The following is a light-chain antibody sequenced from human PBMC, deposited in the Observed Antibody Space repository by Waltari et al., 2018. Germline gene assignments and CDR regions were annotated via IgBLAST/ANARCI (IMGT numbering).Light chain of an antibody. CDR1: FPNIQRNP. V-gene: IGLV1-44*01. CDR2: SDN. J-gene: IGLJ2*01. CDR3: AAWDDSLNGIV. Sequence: QSVLTQPPSASGTPGPRVAIPCSGSFPNIQRNPVNLYQQLPGTAPKLLIYSDNQRPSGVPDRFSGSNSGTSASLAISGLQSEDEADYYCAAWDDSLNGIVFGGGTKLTVL.